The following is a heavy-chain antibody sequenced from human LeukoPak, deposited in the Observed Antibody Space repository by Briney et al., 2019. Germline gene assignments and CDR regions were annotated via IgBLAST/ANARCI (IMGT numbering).Heavy chain of an antibody. CDR2: ISYDGSNK. D-gene: IGHD3-22*01. Sequence: GRSLRLSCAASGFTFSSYAMHWVRQAPGKGLEWVAVISYDGSNKYYADSVKGRFTISRDNSKNTLYLQMNSLRAEDTAVYYCARTRALTFYDSSGYYYSLDYWGQGTLVTVSS. CDR3: ARTRALTFYDSSGYYYSLDY. J-gene: IGHJ4*02. V-gene: IGHV3-30-3*01. CDR1: GFTFSSYA.